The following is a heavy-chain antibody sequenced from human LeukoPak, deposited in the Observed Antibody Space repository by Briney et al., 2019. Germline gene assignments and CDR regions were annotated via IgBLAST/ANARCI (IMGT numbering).Heavy chain of an antibody. CDR2: ISYGGTNK. V-gene: IGHV3-30*04. Sequence: TGGSLRLSCVASGFTFSNHAMHWARQAPGKGLEWVAVISYGGTNKYYADSVKGRSTISRDNSKNTLYLQMNSLRAEDTAVYYCAKGLFSLSRIAVAGSDYWGQGTLVTVSS. CDR1: GFTFSNHA. CDR3: AKGLFSLSRIAVAGSDY. D-gene: IGHD6-19*01. J-gene: IGHJ4*02.